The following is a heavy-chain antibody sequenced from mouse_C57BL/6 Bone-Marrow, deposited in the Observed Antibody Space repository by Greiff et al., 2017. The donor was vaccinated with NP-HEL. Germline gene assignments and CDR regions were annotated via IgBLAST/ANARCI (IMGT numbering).Heavy chain of an antibody. CDR1: GFTLSDYG. CDR2: ISSGSSTI. J-gene: IGHJ2*01. CDR3: ARQGYFDY. Sequence: EVQVVESGGGLVKPGGSLKLSCAASGFTLSDYGMHWVRQAPEKGLEWVAYISSGSSTIYYADTVKGRFTISRDNAKNTLFLQMTSLRSEDTAMYYCARQGYFDYWGQGTTLTVSS. V-gene: IGHV5-17*01.